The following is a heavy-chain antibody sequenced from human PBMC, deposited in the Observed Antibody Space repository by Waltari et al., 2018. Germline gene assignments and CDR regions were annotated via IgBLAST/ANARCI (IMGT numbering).Heavy chain of an antibody. D-gene: IGHD1-1*01. Sequence: EVQLLESGGGLVTPGGSLRLSWEASGFTFGTYSLNWVRQAPGKGLEWVSSISPDSSYIYYAGSVKGRFTISRDNAKNSLYVQMSSLRAEDTAVYYCARVSGRLERYSDLDYWGQGTLVTVSS. CDR1: GFTFGTYS. CDR3: ARVSGRLERYSDLDY. J-gene: IGHJ4*02. V-gene: IGHV3-21*01. CDR2: ISPDSSYI.